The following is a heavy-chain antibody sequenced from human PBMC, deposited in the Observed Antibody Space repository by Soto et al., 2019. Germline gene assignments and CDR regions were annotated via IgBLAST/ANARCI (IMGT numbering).Heavy chain of an antibody. CDR2: ISSSGSTI. J-gene: IGHJ4*02. CDR1: GFTFSDYY. V-gene: IGHV3-11*01. D-gene: IGHD2-15*01. CDR3: ARERTYCSGGSCYSGDVTDY. Sequence: GGSLRLSCAASGFTFSDYYMSWIRQAPGKGLEWVSYISSSGSTIYYADSVKGRFTISRDNAKNSLYLQMNSLRAEDTAVYYCARERTYCSGGSCYSGDVTDYWGQGTLVTVSS.